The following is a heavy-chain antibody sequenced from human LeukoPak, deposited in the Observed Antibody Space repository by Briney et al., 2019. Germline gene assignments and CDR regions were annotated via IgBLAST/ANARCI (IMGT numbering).Heavy chain of an antibody. CDR1: GFTFGDYA. Sequence: GGSLRLSCTASGFTFGDYAMSWFRQAPGKGLEWVGFIRSKAYGGTTEYAASVKGRFTISRDDSKSIAYLQMNSLKTEDTAVYYCTRDPPPGPGGDCYEDYWGQGTLVTVSS. J-gene: IGHJ4*02. V-gene: IGHV3-49*03. CDR2: IRSKAYGGTT. CDR3: TRDPPPGPGGDCYEDY. D-gene: IGHD2-21*02.